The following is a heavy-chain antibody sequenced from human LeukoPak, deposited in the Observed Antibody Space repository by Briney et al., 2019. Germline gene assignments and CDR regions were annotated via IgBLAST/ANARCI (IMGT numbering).Heavy chain of an antibody. V-gene: IGHV3-23*01. CDR1: GFTFSSYG. Sequence: PGGSLRLSCAASGFTFSSYGMSWVRQAPGKGLEWVSAISGSGGSTYYADSVKGRFTISRDNSKNTLYLQMNSLRAEDTAVYYCAKGPWGQLPLQYYYYMDVWGKGTTVTISS. D-gene: IGHD2-2*01. CDR3: AKGPWGQLPLQYYYYMDV. CDR2: ISGSGGST. J-gene: IGHJ6*03.